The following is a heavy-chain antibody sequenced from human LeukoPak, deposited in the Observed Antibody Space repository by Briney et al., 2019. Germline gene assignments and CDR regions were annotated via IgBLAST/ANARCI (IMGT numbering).Heavy chain of an antibody. V-gene: IGHV3-23*01. Sequence: GGSLRLSCAASGFTFSSYAMSWVRQAPGKGLEWVSVISGSGGRTYYADSVKGRFTISRDNSKNTLYLQMNSLRAEDTAVYYCARAPPNKELVNYYYYMDVWGKGTTVTISS. CDR2: ISGSGGRT. CDR1: GFTFSSYA. CDR3: ARAPPNKELVNYYYYMDV. D-gene: IGHD4-23*01. J-gene: IGHJ6*03.